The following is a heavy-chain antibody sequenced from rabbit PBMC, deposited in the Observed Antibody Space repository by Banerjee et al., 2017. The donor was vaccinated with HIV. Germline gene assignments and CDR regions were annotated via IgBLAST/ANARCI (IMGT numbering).Heavy chain of an antibody. J-gene: IGHJ4*01. CDR2: IYSGSSGST. V-gene: IGHV1S40*01. CDR1: GFSFSGRY. CDR3: ARVNAGSSGYPYYFNL. Sequence: QSLEESGGDLVKPGASLTLTCKAFGFSFSGRYMCWVRQAPGKGLEWIACIYSGSSGSTWYASWVNGRFTISKTSSTTVTLQMTSLTAADTATYFCARVNAGSSGYPYYFNLWGPGTLVTVS. D-gene: IGHD1-1*01.